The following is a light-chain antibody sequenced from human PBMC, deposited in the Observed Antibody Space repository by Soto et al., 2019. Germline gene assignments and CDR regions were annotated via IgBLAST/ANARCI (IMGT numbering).Light chain of an antibody. CDR3: QKYYTYPS. J-gene: IGKJ4*01. CDR1: QEIRHY. Sequence: DIQMTQSPSSLSASVGDRVILTCRAIQEIRHYLAWFRQKPGTAPESLIYDATSLQGGAPPKFNGTGSGTEFTLTISSLQPEDFATYYCQKYYTYPSFGGGTKVEI. V-gene: IGKV1-16*02. CDR2: DAT.